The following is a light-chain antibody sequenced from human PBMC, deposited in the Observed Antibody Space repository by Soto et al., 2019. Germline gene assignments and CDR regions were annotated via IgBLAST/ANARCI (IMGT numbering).Light chain of an antibody. CDR1: SSDVGGYNY. V-gene: IGLV2-14*03. Sequence: QSVLTQPASVSGSPGQSITISCTGTSSDVGGYNYVSWYQHHPGKVPRLLIYDVSSRPSGVSDRFSGSKSGNTASLTISGLQAEDEADYYCNSFTTTNTYVFGTGTKVTVL. CDR3: NSFTTTNTYV. CDR2: DVS. J-gene: IGLJ1*01.